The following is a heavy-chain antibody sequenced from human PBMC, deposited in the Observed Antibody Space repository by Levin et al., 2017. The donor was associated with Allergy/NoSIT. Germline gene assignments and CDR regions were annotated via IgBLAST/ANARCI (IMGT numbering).Heavy chain of an antibody. V-gene: IGHV5-51*01. J-gene: IGHJ4*02. Sequence: AASVKVSCKASGYSFSNYWIGWVRQIPGKGLESMGIIFPGDSDTRYSPSFQGQVTISVDKSISTAYLQWSSLRASDTAMYYCVRQGQGYSYVGYWGQGTLVTVSS. CDR3: VRQGQGYSYVGY. D-gene: IGHD5-18*01. CDR2: IFPGDSDT. CDR1: GYSFSNYW.